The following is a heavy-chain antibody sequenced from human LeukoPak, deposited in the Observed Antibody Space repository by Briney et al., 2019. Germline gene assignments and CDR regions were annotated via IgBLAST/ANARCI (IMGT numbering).Heavy chain of an antibody. V-gene: IGHV1-58*02. D-gene: IGHD6-19*01. CDR2: IVVGSGNT. CDR3: AADRYSSGWQGWYFDL. CDR1: GFTFTSSA. J-gene: IGHJ2*01. Sequence: ASVKVSCKASGFTFTSSAMQWVRQARGQRLEWIGWIVVGSGNTNYAQKFQERVTITRDMSTSTAYMELSSLRSEGTAVYYCAADRYSSGWQGWYFDLWGRGTLVTVSS.